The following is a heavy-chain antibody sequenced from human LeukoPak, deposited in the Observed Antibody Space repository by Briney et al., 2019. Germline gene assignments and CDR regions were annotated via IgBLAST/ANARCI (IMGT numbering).Heavy chain of an antibody. V-gene: IGHV4-34*01. J-gene: IGHJ4*02. CDR2: INHSGST. CDR1: GGSTSGYY. D-gene: IGHD3-10*01. Sequence: PSETLSLTCSVSGGSTSGYYWSWIRQPPGKGLEWIGEINHSGSTNYNPSLKSRVTISVDTSKNQFSLKLSSVTAADTAVYYCARGPSRDYYGSGSYGYWGQGTLVTVSS. CDR3: ARGPSRDYYGSGSYGY.